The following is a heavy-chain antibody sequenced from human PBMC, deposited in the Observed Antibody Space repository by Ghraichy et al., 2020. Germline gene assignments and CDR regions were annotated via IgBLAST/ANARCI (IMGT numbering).Heavy chain of an antibody. J-gene: IGHJ5*02. D-gene: IGHD2-21*02. V-gene: IGHV3-23*01. CDR1: GFTFSAYA. CDR3: AKWSTLTANWFDP. CDR2: ISGSGGST. Sequence: GGSLRLSCAASGFTFSAYAISWVRQAPWKGLECVSGISGSGGSTYYADSVRGRFTVSRDNSENTLYLQMNSLRAEDTALYYCAKWSTLTANWFDPRGQGTLVTVSS.